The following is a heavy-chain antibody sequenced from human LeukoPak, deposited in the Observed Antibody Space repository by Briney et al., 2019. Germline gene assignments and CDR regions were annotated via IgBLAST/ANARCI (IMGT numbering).Heavy chain of an antibody. CDR2: INHSGST. CDR1: GGPFSGYY. V-gene: IGHV4-34*01. J-gene: IGHJ4*02. D-gene: IGHD3-10*01. Sequence: KPSETLSLTCAVYGGPFSGYYWSWIRQPPGKGLEWIGEINHSGSTNYNPSLKSRVTISVDTSKNQFSLKLSSVTAADTAVYYCARSDRVGVDYWGQGTLVTVSS. CDR3: ARSDRVGVDY.